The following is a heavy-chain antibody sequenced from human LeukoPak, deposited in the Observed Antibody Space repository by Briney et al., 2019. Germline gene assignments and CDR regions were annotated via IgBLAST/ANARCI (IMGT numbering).Heavy chain of an antibody. D-gene: IGHD6-19*01. CDR2: INTDGSST. CDR3: AKPCANGWYCFDY. J-gene: IGHJ4*02. CDR1: GFTFSGYW. V-gene: IGHV3-74*01. Sequence: PGGSLRLSCAASGFTFSGYWMHWVRQVPGKGLVWVSRINTDGSSTSYADSVKGRFTISRDNAKNTLYLQMNSLRAEDTAVYYCAKPCANGWYCFDYWGQGTLVTVSS.